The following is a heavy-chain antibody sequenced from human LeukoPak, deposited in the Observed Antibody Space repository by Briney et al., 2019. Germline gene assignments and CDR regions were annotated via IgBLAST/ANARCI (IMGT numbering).Heavy chain of an antibody. J-gene: IGHJ5*02. Sequence: GASVRVSCKTSGYTFTSYAINWVRQAPGQGLEWMGWININTGNPTYAQGFTGRFVFSLDTSVSTAYLQITSLKAGDTAVYYCARDRWFGGIKDAFDPWGQGTLVTVSS. D-gene: IGHD3-10*01. CDR2: ININTGNP. V-gene: IGHV7-4-1*02. CDR1: GYTFTSYA. CDR3: ARDRWFGGIKDAFDP.